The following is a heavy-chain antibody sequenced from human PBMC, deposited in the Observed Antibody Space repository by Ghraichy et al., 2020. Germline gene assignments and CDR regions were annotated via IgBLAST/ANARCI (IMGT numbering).Heavy chain of an antibody. D-gene: IGHD2-15*01. J-gene: IGHJ3*01. CDR3: ARAMYHPHSGGFSFGALDL. CDR1: GGSISNYY. V-gene: IGHV4-59*01. Sequence: SQTLSLTCTVSGGSISNYYWSWIRRPPGKGLEWIGYISYTGSSNYNPSLKSRVTVSLDTSESQFSLKLKSVTAADSAVYHCARAMYHPHSGGFSFGALDLWGPGTVVTVSS. CDR2: ISYTGSS.